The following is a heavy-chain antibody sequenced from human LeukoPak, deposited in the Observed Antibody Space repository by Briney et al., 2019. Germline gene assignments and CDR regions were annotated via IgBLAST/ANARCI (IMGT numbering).Heavy chain of an antibody. D-gene: IGHD2-8*02. Sequence: GGSLRLSCAASGFTSINFAMSWVRQTPGKGLEWVSATVGGRPDTYHADSVRGRFTVSRDNSMNTLYLQMNSLRVEDTAVYYCTKAPVRSCTGTFCYPFDYWGQGILVTVSS. V-gene: IGHV3-23*01. CDR3: TKAPVRSCTGTFCYPFDY. J-gene: IGHJ4*02. CDR2: TVGGRPDT. CDR1: GFTSINFA.